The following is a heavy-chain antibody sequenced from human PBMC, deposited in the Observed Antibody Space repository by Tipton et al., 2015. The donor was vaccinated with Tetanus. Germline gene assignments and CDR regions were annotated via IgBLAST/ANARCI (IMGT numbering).Heavy chain of an antibody. CDR3: ARERVNRGNACDL. V-gene: IGHV1-46*04. Sequence: QLVQSGPEVKKPGASVNISCKASGYTFTSHYVHWVRQAPGQGLEWMGMINPSGGYTRTAQTLQGRVKGTRDTSTTTVYRELSSRRPGDSAVDYWARERVNRGNACDLGGQGTMVAVSS. J-gene: IGHJ3*01. CDR1: GYTFTSHY. CDR2: INPSGGYT. D-gene: IGHD2-21*01.